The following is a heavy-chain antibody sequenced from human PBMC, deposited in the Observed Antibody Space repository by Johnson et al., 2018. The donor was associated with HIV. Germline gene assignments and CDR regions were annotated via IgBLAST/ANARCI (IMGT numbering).Heavy chain of an antibody. CDR1: GFTFSSYA. V-gene: IGHV3-30-3*01. Sequence: QVQLVESGGGLVQPGGSLILSCAASGFTFSSYAMSWVRQAPGKGLEWVAVISYDGGNKYYADSVTGRFTISRDNSKNTLYLQLISLRAEDTALYYCAREEVVVAATQDDAFDIWGQGTMVTVSS. J-gene: IGHJ3*02. CDR2: ISYDGGNK. D-gene: IGHD2-15*01. CDR3: AREEVVVAATQDDAFDI.